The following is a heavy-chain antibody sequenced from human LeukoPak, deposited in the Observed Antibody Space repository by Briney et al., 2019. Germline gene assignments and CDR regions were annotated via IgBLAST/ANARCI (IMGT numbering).Heavy chain of an antibody. V-gene: IGHV3-20*04. J-gene: IGHJ6*02. Sequence: GESLRLSCAASGFTVSSNYMSWVRQAPGKGLEWVSSINWNGGSTGYADSVKGRFTISRDNAKKSLYLQMNSLRDEDTALYYCARGGRAVAGVRFYYNGMDVWGQGTTVTVSS. D-gene: IGHD6-19*01. CDR1: GFTVSSNY. CDR2: INWNGGST. CDR3: ARGGRAVAGVRFYYNGMDV.